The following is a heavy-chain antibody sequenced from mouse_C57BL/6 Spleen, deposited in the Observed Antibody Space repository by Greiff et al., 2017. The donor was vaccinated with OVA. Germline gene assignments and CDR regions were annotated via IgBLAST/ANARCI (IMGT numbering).Heavy chain of an antibody. J-gene: IGHJ2*01. Sequence: QVQLQQPGAELVKPGASVKMSCKASGYTFTSYWITWVKQRPGQGLEWIGDIYPGSGSTNYNEKFKSKATLTVDTSSSTAYMQLSSLTSEDSAVYYCARWAITTVVATPLDYWGQGTTLTVSS. V-gene: IGHV1-55*01. CDR3: ARWAITTVVATPLDY. CDR2: IYPGSGST. CDR1: GYTFTSYW. D-gene: IGHD1-1*01.